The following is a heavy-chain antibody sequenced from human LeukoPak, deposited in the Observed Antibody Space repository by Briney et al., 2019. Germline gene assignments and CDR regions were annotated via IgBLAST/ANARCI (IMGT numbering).Heavy chain of an antibody. V-gene: IGHV1-46*01. CDR2: INSGGIGA. CDR1: GYTVSNYF. CDR3: ARERLFQVWSNKPQLHYNGMDV. Sequence: VPVKFSCTASGYTVSNYFIHWVGQAPGQGREWRGMINSGGIGATSAPTLPGRITMTRDTSTKTVHMELNSLRPEDTAIYSCARERLFQVWSNKPQLHYNGMDVWGQGTTVTVSS. J-gene: IGHJ6*02. D-gene: IGHD3-16*01.